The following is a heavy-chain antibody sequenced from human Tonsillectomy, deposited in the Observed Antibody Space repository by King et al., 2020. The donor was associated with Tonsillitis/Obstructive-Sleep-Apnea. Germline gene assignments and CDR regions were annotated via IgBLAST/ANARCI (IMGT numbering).Heavy chain of an antibody. CDR2: ISWNSGSI. CDR1: GFTFDDYV. J-gene: IGHJ3*02. D-gene: IGHD3-22*01. V-gene: IGHV3-9*01. Sequence: VQLVESGGGLVQPGRSLRLSCAASGFTFDDYVMHWVRQAPGKGLEWVSGISWNSGSIGYADSVKGRFTISRDNAKNSLYLQMNSLRAEDTALYYCAKDYYYDSSGYYSPGGFDIWGQGTMVTVSS. CDR3: AKDYYYDSSGYYSPGGFDI.